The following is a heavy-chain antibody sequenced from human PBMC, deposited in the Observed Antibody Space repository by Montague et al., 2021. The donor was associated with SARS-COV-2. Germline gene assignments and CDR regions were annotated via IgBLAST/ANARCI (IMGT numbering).Heavy chain of an antibody. CDR2: IYWDDDE. V-gene: IGHV2-5*02. CDR1: GISLSTSGVG. D-gene: IGHD3-10*01. CDR3: APLGFDSRSYYTPHDWCAP. J-gene: IGHJ5*02. Sequence: PALVKPTQTLTLTCTFSGISLSTSGVGVAWIRQPPGKALEWLALIYWDDDERYSPSMRSRLTITKDASENQVVLRMTNMDPMDTATYYCAPLGFDSRSYYTPHDWCAPWGQGILVTVSS.